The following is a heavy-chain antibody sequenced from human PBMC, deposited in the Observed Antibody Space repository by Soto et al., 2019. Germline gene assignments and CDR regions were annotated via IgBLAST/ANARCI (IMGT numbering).Heavy chain of an antibody. V-gene: IGHV5-10-1*01. CDR2: IDPSDSYT. CDR1: GYSFTSYW. Sequence: HGESLKISCRGSGYSFTSYWISWVRQMPGKGLEWMGRIDPSDSYTNYSPSFQGHVTISADKSISTAYLQWSSLKASDTAMYYCVYYYDIMHSGDYWGQGTRGTVS. D-gene: IGHD3-22*01. CDR3: VYYYDIMHSGDY. J-gene: IGHJ4*02.